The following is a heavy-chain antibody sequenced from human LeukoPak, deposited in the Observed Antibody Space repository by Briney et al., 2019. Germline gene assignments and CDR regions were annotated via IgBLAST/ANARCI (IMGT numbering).Heavy chain of an antibody. CDR3: AREIRVGVYDSSGYYLDY. V-gene: IGHV1-46*01. J-gene: IGHJ4*02. CDR2: INPSGGST. Sequence: ASVKVSCKASGYTFTSYYMHWVRQAPGQGLEWMGIINPSGGSTSYAQKFQGRVTMTRDTSTSTVYMELSSLRSEDTAVYYCAREIRVGVYDSSGYYLDYWGQGTLVTVSS. CDR1: GYTFTSYY. D-gene: IGHD3-22*01.